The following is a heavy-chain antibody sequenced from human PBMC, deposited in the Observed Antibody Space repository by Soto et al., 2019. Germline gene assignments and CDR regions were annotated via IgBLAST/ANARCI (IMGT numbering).Heavy chain of an antibody. J-gene: IGHJ6*03. CDR2: IYPGDSDT. CDR1: GYSFTSYW. CDR3: ARQYYYGSEDYYYYYMDV. Sequence: PGESLKISCKGSGYSFTSYWIGWVRQMPGKGLEWMGIIYPGDSDTRYSPSFQGQVTISADKSISTAYLQWSSLKASDTAMYYCARQYYYGSEDYYYYYMDVWGKGTTVTSP. D-gene: IGHD3-10*01. V-gene: IGHV5-51*01.